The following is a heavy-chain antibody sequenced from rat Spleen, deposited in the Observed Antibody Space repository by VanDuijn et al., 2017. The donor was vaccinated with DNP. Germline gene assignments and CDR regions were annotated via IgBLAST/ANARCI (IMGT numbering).Heavy chain of an antibody. CDR1: GITFSNYG. V-gene: IGHV5-7*01. CDR2: IHSDGSST. CDR3: TRPRGSYGGYRVDA. D-gene: IGHD1-11*01. Sequence: EVQLVESGGGLVQPGRSLKLSCAASGITFSNYGMAWVRQAPKKGLEWVTTIHSDGSSTYYRNSVRGRFTFSRDNTENTLYLQMESLRSEETATYYCTRPRGSYGGYRVDAWGQGTSVSVSS. J-gene: IGHJ4*01.